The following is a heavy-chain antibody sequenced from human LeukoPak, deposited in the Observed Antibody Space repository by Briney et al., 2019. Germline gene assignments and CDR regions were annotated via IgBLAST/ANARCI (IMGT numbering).Heavy chain of an antibody. Sequence: SETLSLTCTVSGGSISSSSYYWGWIRQPPGKGLEWIGSIYYSGSTYYNPSLKSRVTISVDTSKNQFSLKVSSVTAADTAVYFCARRIRTGDFDYWGQGTLVTVSS. V-gene: IGHV4-39*07. CDR1: GGSISSSSYY. CDR2: IYYSGST. CDR3: ARRIRTGDFDY. D-gene: IGHD7-27*01. J-gene: IGHJ4*02.